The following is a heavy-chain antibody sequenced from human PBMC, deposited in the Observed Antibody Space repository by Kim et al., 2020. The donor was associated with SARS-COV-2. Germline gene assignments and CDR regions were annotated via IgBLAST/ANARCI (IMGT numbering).Heavy chain of an antibody. Sequence: SVKVSCKASGGTFSSYAISWVRQAPGQGLEWMGRIIPILGIANYAQKFQGRVTITADKSTSTAYMELSSLRSEDTAVYYCARDQGRITMIVVPGDAFDIWGQGTMVTVSS. D-gene: IGHD3-22*01. J-gene: IGHJ3*02. CDR2: IIPILGIA. CDR1: GGTFSSYA. CDR3: ARDQGRITMIVVPGDAFDI. V-gene: IGHV1-69*04.